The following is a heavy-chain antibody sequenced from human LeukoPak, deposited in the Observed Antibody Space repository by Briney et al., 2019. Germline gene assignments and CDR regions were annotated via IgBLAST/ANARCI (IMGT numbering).Heavy chain of an antibody. V-gene: IGHV1-2*02. CDR2: INPNSGDT. Sequence: GASVKVSCKASGYTFTGYYMHWVRQDLRQGLQWMGWINPNSGDTEYPQKFQGRVTMTRDTSISTVYMGLSSLRSDDTAVYYCARADSVPAGDYHYWYMDVWGKGTTVTVSS. J-gene: IGHJ6*03. CDR3: ARADSVPAGDYHYWYMDV. D-gene: IGHD2-2*01. CDR1: GYTFTGYY.